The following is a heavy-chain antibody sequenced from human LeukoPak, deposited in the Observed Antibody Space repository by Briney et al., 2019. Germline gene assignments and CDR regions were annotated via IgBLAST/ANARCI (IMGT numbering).Heavy chain of an antibody. Sequence: EASVKVSCKASGGTFSCYAISWVRQAPGQGLECMGWISAYNDNRKYVQKFQGRVTMTTDTSTSTAYMELRSLRSDDTAVYYCARSSNYYDSSGLDYWGQGTLVTVSS. CDR2: ISAYNDNR. CDR1: GGTFSCYA. J-gene: IGHJ4*02. V-gene: IGHV1-18*01. CDR3: ARSSNYYDSSGLDY. D-gene: IGHD3-22*01.